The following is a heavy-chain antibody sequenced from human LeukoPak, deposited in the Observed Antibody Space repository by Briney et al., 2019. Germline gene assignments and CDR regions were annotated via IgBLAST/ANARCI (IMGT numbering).Heavy chain of an antibody. CDR3: ARHSYTNCIDY. D-gene: IGHD4-11*01. CDR2: IYYSGST. Sequence: PSETLSLTCTVSGDSMSSYYWSCIRQPPGKGLEWIGSIYYSGSTNYNPSLKSRVTISVDTSKNQFSLKLVSVTAADTAVYYCARHSYTNCIDYWGQGTLVTVSS. V-gene: IGHV4-39*01. CDR1: GDSMSSYY. J-gene: IGHJ4*02.